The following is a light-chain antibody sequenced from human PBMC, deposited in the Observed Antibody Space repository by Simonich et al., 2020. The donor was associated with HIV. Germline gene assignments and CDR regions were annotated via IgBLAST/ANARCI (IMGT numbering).Light chain of an antibody. CDR1: QSISNY. CDR3: QQSYSSPRT. J-gene: IGKJ1*01. Sequence: DIQMTQSPSSLSASVGDRVTITCRASQSISNYLNWYKQKPGKAPNLLIYTASSLQSGVPSRFSGSGFGTDFTLTISSLQPEDFATYYCQQSYSSPRTFGQGTKVEIK. V-gene: IGKV1-39*01. CDR2: TAS.